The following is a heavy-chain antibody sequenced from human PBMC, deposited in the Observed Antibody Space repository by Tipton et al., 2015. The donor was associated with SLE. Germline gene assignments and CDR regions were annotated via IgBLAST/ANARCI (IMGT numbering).Heavy chain of an antibody. Sequence: LRLSCSVSGGSVTSHFWSWIRQPPGKGLEWIGFIYYTGSAYYNPSLKSRVTISLDTSKDQISLKVNSLTAADTAVYYCARGGSYHINWLDPWGQGTLVTVSS. CDR2: IYYTGSA. CDR3: ARGGSYHINWLDP. V-gene: IGHV4-59*02. D-gene: IGHD1-26*01. CDR1: GGSVTSHF. J-gene: IGHJ5*02.